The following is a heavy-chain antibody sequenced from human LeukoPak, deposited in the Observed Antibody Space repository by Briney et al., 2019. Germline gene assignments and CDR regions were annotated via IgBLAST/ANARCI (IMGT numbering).Heavy chain of an antibody. CDR3: VSRFWSSGWYRDAFDI. Sequence: SVKVSCKASGGTFSSYAISWVRQAPGQGLEWMGRIIPIFGTANYAQKFQGRVTITTDESTSTAYMELSSLRSEDTAVYYCVSRFWSSGWYRDAFDIWGQGTMVTVSS. D-gene: IGHD6-19*01. J-gene: IGHJ3*02. CDR2: IIPIFGTA. CDR1: GGTFSSYA. V-gene: IGHV1-69*05.